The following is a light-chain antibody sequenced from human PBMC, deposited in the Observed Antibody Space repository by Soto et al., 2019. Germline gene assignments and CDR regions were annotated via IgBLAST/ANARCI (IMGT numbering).Light chain of an antibody. CDR1: SSDVGSYNL. J-gene: IGLJ2*01. Sequence: QSVLTQPASVSGSPGQSITISCTGTSSDVGSYNLVSWYQQHPGKAPKLIIYEVTKRPSGVSNRFSGSKSGNTASLTISGLQAEDEADYYCCSYVGSTTSLVFGGGTKLTVL. V-gene: IGLV2-23*02. CDR2: EVT. CDR3: CSYVGSTTSLV.